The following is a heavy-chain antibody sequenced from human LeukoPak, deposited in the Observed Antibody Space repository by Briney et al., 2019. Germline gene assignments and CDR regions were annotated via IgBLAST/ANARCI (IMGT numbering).Heavy chain of an antibody. CDR2: ISYDGSNK. Sequence: PGGSLRLSCAASGFTFSSYGMHWVRQAPGKGLEWVAVISYDGSNKYYADSVKGRFTISRDNSKNTLYLQMNSLRAEDTAVYYCAKAPYSSGWLEYFQHWGQGTLVTVSS. CDR1: GFTFSSYG. J-gene: IGHJ1*01. D-gene: IGHD6-19*01. V-gene: IGHV3-30*18. CDR3: AKAPYSSGWLEYFQH.